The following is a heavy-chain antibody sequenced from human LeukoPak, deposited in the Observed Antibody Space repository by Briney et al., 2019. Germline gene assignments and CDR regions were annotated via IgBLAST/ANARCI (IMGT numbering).Heavy chain of an antibody. CDR2: ISSSSSYI. CDR1: GFTFSSYS. D-gene: IGHD5-18*01. J-gene: IGHJ3*02. CDR3: ASGPTAMVTSDAFDI. Sequence: GGSLRLSCAASGFTFSSYSMNRVRQAPGKGLEWVSSISSSSSYIYYADSVKGRFTISRDNAKNSLYLQMNSLRAEDTAVYYCASGPTAMVTSDAFDIWGQGTMVTVSS. V-gene: IGHV3-21*01.